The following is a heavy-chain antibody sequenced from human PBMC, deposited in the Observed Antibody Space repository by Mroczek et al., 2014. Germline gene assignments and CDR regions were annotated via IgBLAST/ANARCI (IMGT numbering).Heavy chain of an antibody. J-gene: IGHJ3*02. CDR1: GGSISSSSYY. Sequence: QVQLQESGPGLVKPSETLSLTCTVSGGSISSSSYYWSWIRQPAGKGLEWIGRIYTSGSTNYNPSLKSRVTISVDTSKNQFSLKLSSVTAADTAVYYCAKGGSLRDTAMAYDAFDIWGQGTMVTVSS. V-gene: IGHV4-61*02. CDR3: AKGGSLRDTAMAYDAFDI. CDR2: IYTSGST. D-gene: IGHD5-18*01.